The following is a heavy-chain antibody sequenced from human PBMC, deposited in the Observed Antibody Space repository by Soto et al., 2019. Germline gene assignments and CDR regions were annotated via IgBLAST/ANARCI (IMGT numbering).Heavy chain of an antibody. CDR2: IDPSDSYT. V-gene: IGHV5-10-1*01. CDR3: AGTVVTPDYYYYGMDV. D-gene: IGHD2-21*02. CDR1: GYSFTSYW. Sequence: IPCKGSGYSFTSYWISWVRQMPGKGLEWMGRIDPSDSYTNYSPSFQGHVTISADKSISTAYLQWSSLKASDTAMYYCAGTVVTPDYYYYGMDVWGHGTTVTVSS. J-gene: IGHJ6*02.